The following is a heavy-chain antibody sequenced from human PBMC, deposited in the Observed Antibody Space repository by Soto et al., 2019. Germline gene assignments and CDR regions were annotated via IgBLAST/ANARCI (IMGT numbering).Heavy chain of an antibody. CDR2: ISGSGESI. CDR3: ARDRHGSDWYTYYFYTLAV. Sequence: EVHLSESGGGLVQPGESLRISCAASGFIFSDYAMTWVRQAPGRGLEWVSGISGSGESIYYADSVEGRFTISRDNSMNTLYLQMNSLRGEDTAVYYCARDRHGSDWYTYYFYTLAVWGQGTTVTVSS. J-gene: IGHJ6*02. CDR1: GFIFSDYA. D-gene: IGHD6-13*01. V-gene: IGHV3-23*01.